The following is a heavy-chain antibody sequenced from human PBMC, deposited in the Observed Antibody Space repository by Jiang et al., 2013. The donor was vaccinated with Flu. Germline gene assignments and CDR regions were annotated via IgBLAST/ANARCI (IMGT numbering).Heavy chain of an antibody. Sequence: GSGLVKPSETLSLTCTVSGGSISSYYWSWIRQPPGKGLEWIGYIYYSGSTNYNPSLKSRVTISVDTSKNQFSLKLSSVTAADTAVYYCARLWRDSSSWDFDYWGQGILVTVSS. CDR2: IYYSGST. V-gene: IGHV4-59*08. CDR3: ARLWRDSSSWDFDY. D-gene: IGHD6-13*01. J-gene: IGHJ4*02. CDR1: GGSISSYY.